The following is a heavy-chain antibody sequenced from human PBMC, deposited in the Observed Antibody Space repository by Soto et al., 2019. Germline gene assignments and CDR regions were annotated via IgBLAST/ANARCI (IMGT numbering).Heavy chain of an antibody. V-gene: IGHV5-51*01. CDR2: IYPGDSDT. CDR3: ARGSVTLRYAFDI. Sequence: PGESLKISCKGSGYSFPSYWIGWVRQMPGKGLEWMGIIYPGDSDTRYSPSFQGQVTISADKSISTAYLQWGSLKASDTAIYYCARGSVTLRYAFDIWGQGTMVTVSS. D-gene: IGHD4-17*01. CDR1: GYSFPSYW. J-gene: IGHJ3*02.